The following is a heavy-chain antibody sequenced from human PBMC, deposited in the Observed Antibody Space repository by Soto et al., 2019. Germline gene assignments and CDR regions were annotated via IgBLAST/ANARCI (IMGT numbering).Heavy chain of an antibody. CDR2: TIPIFGTP. Sequence: VRAACKTLEAPSRSLDSNWCDRAPGQGPEWMGGTIPIFGTPKYAQKFQGRVTINADKSTNTAYMESSSLRSEDTAVYYCASPHRSSFAFVIWCQRTMVTVS. CDR1: EAPSRSL. D-gene: IGHD6-6*01. V-gene: IGHV1-69*06. CDR3: ASPHRSSFAFVI. J-gene: IGHJ3*02.